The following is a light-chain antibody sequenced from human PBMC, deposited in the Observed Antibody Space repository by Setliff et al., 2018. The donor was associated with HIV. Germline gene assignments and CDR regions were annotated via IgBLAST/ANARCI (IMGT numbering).Light chain of an antibody. Sequence: SYELAQPPSVSVAPGKRAKITCGGNNIGRRGVQWYQQRPGQAPVLVVYDDSVRPSGISDRFSGSNSGDMATLTISRVEAGDEADYYCQVWDNINDRSVFGSGTKVTVL. CDR2: DDS. J-gene: IGLJ1*01. CDR3: QVWDNINDRSV. V-gene: IGLV3-21*03. CDR1: NIGRRG.